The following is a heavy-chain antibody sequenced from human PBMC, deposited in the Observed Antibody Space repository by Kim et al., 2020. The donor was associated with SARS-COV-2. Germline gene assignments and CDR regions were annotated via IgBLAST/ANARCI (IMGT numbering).Heavy chain of an antibody. Sequence: GGSLRLSCVASGFAFEDYAMHWVRQVPGKGLEWLSLIGGDGDSTFYADSVKGRFTISRDNRKNSLYLQMNSLTTEDAALYHCAKDISIAAAGTMGVDFWGQGTLVTVSS. CDR2: IGGDGDST. CDR3: AKDISIAAAGTMGVDF. V-gene: IGHV3-43*02. D-gene: IGHD6-13*01. CDR1: GFAFEDYA. J-gene: IGHJ4*02.